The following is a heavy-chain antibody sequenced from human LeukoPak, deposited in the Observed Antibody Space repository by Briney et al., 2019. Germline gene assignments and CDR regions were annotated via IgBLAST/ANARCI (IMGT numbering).Heavy chain of an antibody. CDR3: ANILIDIVAPGDYFDY. CDR2: ISSSSSYT. Sequence: GGSLRLSCAASGFTFSDYYMSWIRQAPGKGLEWVSYISSSSSYTNYADSVKGRFTISRDNSRNTLYLQMNSLRAEDTAVYYCANILIDIVAPGDYFDYWGQGTLVTGSS. CDR1: GFTFSDYY. D-gene: IGHD5-12*01. V-gene: IGHV3-11*03. J-gene: IGHJ4*02.